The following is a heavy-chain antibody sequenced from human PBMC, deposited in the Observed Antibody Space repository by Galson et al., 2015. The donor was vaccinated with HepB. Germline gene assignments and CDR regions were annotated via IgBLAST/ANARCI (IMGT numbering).Heavy chain of an antibody. CDR2: ISTTSDNK. J-gene: IGHJ4*02. CDR3: TRIALSGSYRYFDY. Sequence: SLRLSCAASGFTFSSYTMNWVRQAPGKGLEWISYISTTSDNKFSADSVKGRFIISRGNAKNLLYLQMNSLRAEDTAVYYCTRIALSGSYRYFDYWGQGSLVTVSS. V-gene: IGHV3-48*01. CDR1: GFTFSSYT. D-gene: IGHD1-26*01.